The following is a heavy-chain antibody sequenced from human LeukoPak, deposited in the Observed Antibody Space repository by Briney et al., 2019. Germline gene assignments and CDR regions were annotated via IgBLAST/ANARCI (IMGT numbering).Heavy chain of an antibody. CDR2: IYYSGST. J-gene: IGHJ5*02. Sequence: SETLSLTCTVSGGSISSSSYYWGWIRQPPGKGLEWIGSIYYSGSTYYNPSLKSRLTISVDTSKSQFSLKLSSVTAADTAVYYCARHYYDTSGYNWFDPWGQGTLVTVSS. CDR1: GGSISSSSYY. CDR3: ARHYYDTSGYNWFDP. V-gene: IGHV4-39*01. D-gene: IGHD3-22*01.